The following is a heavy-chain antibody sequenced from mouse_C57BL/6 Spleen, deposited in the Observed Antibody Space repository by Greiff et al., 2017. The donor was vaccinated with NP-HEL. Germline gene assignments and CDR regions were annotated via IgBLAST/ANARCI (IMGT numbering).Heavy chain of an antibody. J-gene: IGHJ3*01. CDR1: GYTFTSYW. V-gene: IGHV1-59*01. CDR3: ANPDSSGPFAY. Sequence: VQLQQSGAELVRPGTSVKLSCKASGYTFTSYWMHWVKQRPGQGLEWIGVIDPSDSYTNYNQKFKGKATLTVDTSSSTAYMQLSSLTSEDSAVYYCANPDSSGPFAYWGQGTLVTVSA. CDR2: IDPSDSYT. D-gene: IGHD3-2*02.